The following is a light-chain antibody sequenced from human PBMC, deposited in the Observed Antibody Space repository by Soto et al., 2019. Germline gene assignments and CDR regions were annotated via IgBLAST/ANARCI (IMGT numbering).Light chain of an antibody. V-gene: IGKV3-15*01. CDR3: QHYYNWPRT. CDR1: QTVSRN. J-gene: IGKJ1*01. CDR2: GAS. Sequence: EIVLTQSPGTLSLSPGERATLSCRSSQTVSRNLAWYQQKPGQAPRLLFYGASTRATGIPARFSGSGSGTEFTLTISSLQSEDFAVYYCQHYYNWPRTFGQGTKVDIK.